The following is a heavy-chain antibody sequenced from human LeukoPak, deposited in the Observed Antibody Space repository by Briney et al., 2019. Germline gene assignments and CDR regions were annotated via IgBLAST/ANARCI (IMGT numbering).Heavy chain of an antibody. Sequence: GGSLRLSCAASGFTVSSNYMSWVRQAPGKGLEWVSVIYSGDSTYYADSVKGRFTISRDNSKNTLYLQMNSLRAEDTAVYYCARRGYDSSGYYYFWGQGTLVTVSS. J-gene: IGHJ4*02. D-gene: IGHD3-22*01. V-gene: IGHV3-66*01. CDR2: IYSGDST. CDR3: ARRGYDSSGYYYF. CDR1: GFTVSSNY.